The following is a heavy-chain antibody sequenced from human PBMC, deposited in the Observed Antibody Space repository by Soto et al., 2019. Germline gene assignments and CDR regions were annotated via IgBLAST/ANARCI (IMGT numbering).Heavy chain of an antibody. V-gene: IGHV3-23*01. CDR3: AKVRSPYYYYAMDV. J-gene: IGHJ6*02. CDR1: GFTFSSFA. CDR2: ISGSGGST. D-gene: IGHD3-10*01. Sequence: EVQLLESGGGLVQPGGSLRLSCAASGFTFSSFAMTWVRQAPGKGLEWVSLISGSGGSTYSADSVKGRFTISRDNSENMLFLQVSSLSAEDTAIYYCAKVRSPYYYYAMDVWGQGTTVTVSS.